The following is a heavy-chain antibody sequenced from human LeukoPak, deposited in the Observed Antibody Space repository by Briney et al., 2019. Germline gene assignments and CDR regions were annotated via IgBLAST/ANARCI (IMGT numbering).Heavy chain of an antibody. CDR3: ARGPSVGQQRSEFGY. V-gene: IGHV1-18*01. CDR2: ISAYSGNT. Sequence: ASVKVSCKASGYTFTSYGISWVRQAPGQGLEWMGWISAYSGNTNYAQKLQGRVTMTTDTSTSTAYMELRSLRSDDTAVYYCARGPSVGQQRSEFGYWGQGTLVTVSS. D-gene: IGHD1-26*01. CDR1: GYTFTSYG. J-gene: IGHJ4*02.